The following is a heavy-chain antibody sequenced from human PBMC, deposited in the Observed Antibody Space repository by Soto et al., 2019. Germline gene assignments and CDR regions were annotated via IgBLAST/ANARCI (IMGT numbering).Heavy chain of an antibody. D-gene: IGHD3-3*02. Sequence: SETLSLTCTVSSDSINSSHWWNWVRQPPGKGLEWIGQISHSGSTNYNPSLTSRVNKSVDKSKNHFSLKLTSVTAADTAVYYCAARHCWSGPWTDTRIDYWGQGTLVTVAS. CDR2: ISHSGST. V-gene: IGHV4-4*02. CDR3: AARHCWSGPWTDTRIDY. J-gene: IGHJ4*02. CDR1: SDSINSSHW.